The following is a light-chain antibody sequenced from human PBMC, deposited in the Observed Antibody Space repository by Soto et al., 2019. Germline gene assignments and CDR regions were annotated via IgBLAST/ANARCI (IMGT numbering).Light chain of an antibody. CDR3: QQFNSYSPGA. CDR2: DAS. CDR1: QGIRND. J-gene: IGKJ1*01. V-gene: IGKV1-17*01. Sequence: DIQITQSPSSLSASVGDRVTITCRASQGIRNDLGWYQQKPGKAPKLLIYDASSLESGVPSRFSGSGSGTEFTLTISSLQPDDFATYYCQQFNSYSPGAFGQGTKVDIK.